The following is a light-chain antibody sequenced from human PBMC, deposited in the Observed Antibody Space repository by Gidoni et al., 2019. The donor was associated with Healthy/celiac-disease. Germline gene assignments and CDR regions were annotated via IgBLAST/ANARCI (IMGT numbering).Light chain of an antibody. J-gene: IGKJ4*01. CDR1: QSISSY. V-gene: IGKV1-39*01. Sequence: IQMTQSPSTLSASVGDRVTITCRASQSISSYLDWYQQKPGKAPKLLIYAASSLQSGVPSRFSGSGSGTDFTLTISSLQPEDFATYYCQQSYSTSAITFGGGTKVEIK. CDR2: AAS. CDR3: QQSYSTSAIT.